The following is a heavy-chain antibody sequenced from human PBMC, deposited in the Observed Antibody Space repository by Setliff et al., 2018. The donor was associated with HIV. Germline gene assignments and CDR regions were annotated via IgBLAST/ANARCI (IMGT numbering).Heavy chain of an antibody. D-gene: IGHD3-10*01. CDR1: GGSINNYY. CDR2: VYHSGST. J-gene: IGHJ4*02. CDR3: ARDRYAGEIDY. V-gene: IGHV4-59*12. Sequence: SETLSLTCTVSGGSINNYYWSWIRQPPGKGLEWIGTVYHSGSTYFNPSLKSRVTISVDMSKNQFSLKLTSVTAADTAVYYCARDRYAGEIDYWGQGTLVTVSS.